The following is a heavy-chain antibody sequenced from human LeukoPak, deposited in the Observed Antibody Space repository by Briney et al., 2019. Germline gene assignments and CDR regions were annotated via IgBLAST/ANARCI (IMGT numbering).Heavy chain of an antibody. CDR2: ISSSSSYI. D-gene: IGHD3-22*01. J-gene: IGHJ4*02. V-gene: IGHV3-21*04. Sequence: GGSLRLSCAASGFTFSSYSMNWVRQAPGKGLEWVSSISSSSSYIYYADSVKGRFTISRDNAKNSLYLQMNSLRAEDTALYYCAKGRGPYYYDSSGSPAYFDYWGQGTLVTVSS. CDR1: GFTFSSYS. CDR3: AKGRGPYYYDSSGSPAYFDY.